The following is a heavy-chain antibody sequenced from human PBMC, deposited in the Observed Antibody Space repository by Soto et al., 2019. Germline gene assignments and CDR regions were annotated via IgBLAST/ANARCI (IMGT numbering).Heavy chain of an antibody. CDR2: INGRGDTT. CDR1: GFTCNSYA. Sequence: XGSLCLSCSASGFTCNSYAMSWVRQAPGKGLEWVSAINGRGDTTYYADSVKGRFIISRDNSKNTISLQMSSLRAEDTAVYYCAKEADYGGSEREYYFDYWGQGPLVTVSS. V-gene: IGHV3-23*01. J-gene: IGHJ4*02. CDR3: AKEADYGGSEREYYFDY. D-gene: IGHD3-10*01.